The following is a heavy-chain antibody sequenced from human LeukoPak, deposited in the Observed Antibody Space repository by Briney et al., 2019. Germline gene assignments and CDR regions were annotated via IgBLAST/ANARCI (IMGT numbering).Heavy chain of an antibody. CDR3: AKTVVVITFRFDS. CDR1: GFSFNNYV. D-gene: IGHD2-21*01. V-gene: IGHV3-23*01. CDR2: ISGDGART. Sequence: GSLRLSCAASGFSFNNYVMSWVRQAPEKGLEWVSAISGDGARTYYADSVKGRFTISRDNSKNTLDLQMNSLRAEDTAIYYCAKTVVVITFRFDSWGQGSLVTVSS. J-gene: IGHJ4*02.